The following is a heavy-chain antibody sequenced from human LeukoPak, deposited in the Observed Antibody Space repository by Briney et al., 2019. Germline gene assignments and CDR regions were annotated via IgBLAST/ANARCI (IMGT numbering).Heavy chain of an antibody. V-gene: IGHV4-59*01. CDR2: IYYSGST. Sequence: PPETLSLTCTVSGGSISSYYWSWIRQPPGKGLEWIGYIYYSGSTNYNPSLKSRVTISVDTSKNQFSLKLSSVTAADTAVYYCARGQALYYDILTGYPLFDYWGQGTLVTVSS. D-gene: IGHD3-9*01. CDR1: GGSISSYY. CDR3: ARGQALYYDILTGYPLFDY. J-gene: IGHJ4*01.